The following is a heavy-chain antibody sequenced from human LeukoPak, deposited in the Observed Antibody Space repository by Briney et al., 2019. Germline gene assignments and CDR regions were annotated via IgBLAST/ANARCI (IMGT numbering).Heavy chain of an antibody. J-gene: IGHJ5*02. CDR1: GASVSSDY. V-gene: IGHV4-59*08. CDR3: ARHPFQYPFDH. Sequence: ASETLSLTCTGSGASVSSDYWSWIRQSPGKGLEWIGYIYHSGHTMSNPSLKSRVSLSLDTSNNQFSLKLSSVTAADTAVYYCARHPFQYPFDHWGQGTVVSVSS. D-gene: IGHD2/OR15-2a*01. CDR2: IYHSGHT.